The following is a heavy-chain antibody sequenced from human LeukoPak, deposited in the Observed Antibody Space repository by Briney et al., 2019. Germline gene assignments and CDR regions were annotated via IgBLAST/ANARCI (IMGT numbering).Heavy chain of an antibody. CDR2: INTDGGST. CDR1: GFTFSSYS. J-gene: IGHJ4*02. Sequence: GGSLRLSCAASGFTFSSYSMHWVRQAPGKGLVWVSRINTDGGSTTYADSVKGRFTISRDNAKNTPYLQMNSLRAEDTAVYYCTRSSGWYSDWGQGTLVTISS. V-gene: IGHV3-74*03. D-gene: IGHD6-19*01. CDR3: TRSSGWYSD.